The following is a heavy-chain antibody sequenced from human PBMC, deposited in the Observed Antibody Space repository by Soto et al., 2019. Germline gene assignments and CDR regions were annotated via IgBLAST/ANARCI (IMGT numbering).Heavy chain of an antibody. CDR3: AVPGAGDFDY. J-gene: IGHJ4*02. CDR2: VYHSGST. D-gene: IGHD6-13*01. CDR1: GASISTNNW. Sequence: PSETLSLTXAVSGASISTNNWWSWVRQPPGKGLEWIGEVYHSGSTNCNPSLKSRVTISIDKSKNQFSLRLTSMTAADTAVYYCAVPGAGDFDYWSQGTLVTVSS. V-gene: IGHV4-4*02.